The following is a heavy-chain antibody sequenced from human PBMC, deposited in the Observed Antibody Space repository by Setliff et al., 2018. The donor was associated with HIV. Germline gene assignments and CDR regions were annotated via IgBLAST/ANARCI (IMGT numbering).Heavy chain of an antibody. Sequence: SETLSLTCTVYGASISNSNSYWGWIRQPPGKRLEWLGSIYQSGGTSYNPSLSSRLTISVDTSKNQVSLKLTSVTAADTAVYYCARTLRAAAMGYFDYWGQGTLVTVSS. CDR1: GASISNSNSY. CDR3: ARTLRAAAMGYFDY. V-gene: IGHV4-39*01. D-gene: IGHD5-18*01. CDR2: IYQSGGT. J-gene: IGHJ4*02.